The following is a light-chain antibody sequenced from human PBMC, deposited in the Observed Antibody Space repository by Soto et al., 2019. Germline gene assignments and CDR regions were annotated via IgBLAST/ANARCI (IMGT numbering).Light chain of an antibody. CDR1: QTIHSY. J-gene: IGKJ1*01. V-gene: IGKV1-39*01. Sequence: DGQMTQSPSSLSASVGDRITLTCRACQTIHSYLHWYQFKPGKAPQLLIQPASSLHSGVPSRFSGSRSGTHFTLILSSLQPEDSATYYCQPTFSTPWTFGQRTKVDIK. CDR2: PAS. CDR3: QPTFSTPWT.